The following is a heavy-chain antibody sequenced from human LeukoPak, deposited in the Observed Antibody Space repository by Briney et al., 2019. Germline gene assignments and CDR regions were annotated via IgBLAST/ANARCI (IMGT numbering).Heavy chain of an antibody. CDR3: AKDEPGSYSPSDY. Sequence: GRSLRLSCAASGLTFRNYAMHWVRPAPGKRLEWVAFISYDGNDKYYADSVKGRFTISRDNSKNTLYLQMNSLRAEDTAVYYCAKDEPGSYSPSDYWGQGTLVTVSS. J-gene: IGHJ4*02. D-gene: IGHD3-10*01. CDR1: GLTFRNYA. V-gene: IGHV3-30*18. CDR2: ISYDGNDK.